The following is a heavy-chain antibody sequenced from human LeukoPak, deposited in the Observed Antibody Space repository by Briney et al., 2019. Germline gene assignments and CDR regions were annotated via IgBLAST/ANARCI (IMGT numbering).Heavy chain of an antibody. D-gene: IGHD6-13*01. J-gene: IGHJ5*02. V-gene: IGHV4-34*01. CDR2: INHSGST. CDR3: ARAAAAGNWFDP. Sequence: PWETLSLTCVVYGGSFSGYYWSWIRQPPGKGLEWIGEINHSGSTNYNPSLKSRVTISVDTSKNQFSLKLSSVTAADTAVYYCARAAAAGNWFDPWGQGTLVTVSS. CDR1: GGSFSGYY.